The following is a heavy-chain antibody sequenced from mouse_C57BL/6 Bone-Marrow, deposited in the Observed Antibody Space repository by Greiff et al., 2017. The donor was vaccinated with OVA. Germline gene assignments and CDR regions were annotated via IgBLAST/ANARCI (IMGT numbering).Heavy chain of an antibody. J-gene: IGHJ2*01. V-gene: IGHV14-4*01. Sequence: VQLQQSGAELVRPGASVKLSCTASGFNIKDDYMHWVKQRPEQGLEWIGWIDPENGDTEYASKFQGKATITADTSSNTAYLQLSSLTSEDTAVYYGTTEKYYFDYWGQGTTLTVSS. CDR1: GFNIKDDY. CDR3: TTEKYYFDY. D-gene: IGHD1-3*01. CDR2: IDPENGDT.